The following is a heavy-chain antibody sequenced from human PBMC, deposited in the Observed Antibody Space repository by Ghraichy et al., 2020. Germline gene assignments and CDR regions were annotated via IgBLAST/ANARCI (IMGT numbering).Heavy chain of an antibody. CDR1: GGSFSGYY. D-gene: IGHD2-15*01. CDR3: ARRTRRSGGSWRYAFDI. Sequence: SETLSLTCAVYGGSFSGYYWSWIRQPPGKGLEWIGEINHSGSTNYNPSLKSRVTISVDTSKNQFSLKLSSVTAADTAVYYCARRTRRSGGSWRYAFDIWGQGTMVTVSS. J-gene: IGHJ3*02. CDR2: INHSGST. V-gene: IGHV4-34*01.